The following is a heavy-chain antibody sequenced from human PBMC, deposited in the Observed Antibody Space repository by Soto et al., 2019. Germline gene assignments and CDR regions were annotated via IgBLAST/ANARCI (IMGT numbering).Heavy chain of an antibody. CDR2: VKTSGDTT. CDR1: GFAFSTCV. D-gene: IGHD2-21*02. CDR3: TKDVTGDIGADY. J-gene: IGHJ4*02. V-gene: IGHV3-23*01. Sequence: GSLRLSCEASGFAFSTCVMSWVRQAPGKGLEWVSTVKTSGDTTFYADPVKGRFTASRDDSKNTLYLQMNSLRAEDTATYYCTKDVTGDIGADYWGPGTPVTVSS.